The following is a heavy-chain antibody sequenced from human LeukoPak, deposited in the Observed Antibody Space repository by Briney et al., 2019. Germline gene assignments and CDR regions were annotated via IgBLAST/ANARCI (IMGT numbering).Heavy chain of an antibody. Sequence: HPGGSLRLSCAASGFTFSSYAMSWVRQAPGKGLEWVSAISGSGGSTYYADSVKGRFTISRDNSKNTLYLQMNSLRAEDTAVYYCAKHDSSGCYFDYWGQGTLVTVSS. CDR2: ISGSGGST. V-gene: IGHV3-23*01. J-gene: IGHJ4*02. D-gene: IGHD3-22*01. CDR3: AKHDSSGCYFDY. CDR1: GFTFSSYA.